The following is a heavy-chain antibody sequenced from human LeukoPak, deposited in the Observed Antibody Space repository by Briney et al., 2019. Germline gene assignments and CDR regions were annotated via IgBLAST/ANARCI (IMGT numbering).Heavy chain of an antibody. Sequence: PSETLSLTCTVSGGSISSHYWSWIRQPPGKGLEWIGYIYYSGSTNYNPSLKSRVTISVDTSKNQFSLNLSSVTAADTAVYYCARGYSSGWYGARYYYSYMAVWGKGTTVTVSS. D-gene: IGHD6-19*01. CDR2: IYYSGST. V-gene: IGHV4-59*11. CDR1: GGSISSHY. CDR3: ARGYSSGWYGARYYYSYMAV. J-gene: IGHJ6*03.